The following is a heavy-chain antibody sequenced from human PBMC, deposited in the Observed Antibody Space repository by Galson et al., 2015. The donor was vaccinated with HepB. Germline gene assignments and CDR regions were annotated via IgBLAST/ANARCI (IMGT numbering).Heavy chain of an antibody. CDR2: INPDGSDT. V-gene: IGHV3-74*01. Sequence: SLRLSCAVSGLTFSGAWMHWVRQAPGKGLVWVSLINPDGSDTRYADFVQGRLTVSRDNAKNTLYLQMNSLRADDTAIYYCTRGRNYGMDFWGQGTTVTVSS. CDR1: GLTFSGAW. J-gene: IGHJ6*02. CDR3: TRGRNYGMDF.